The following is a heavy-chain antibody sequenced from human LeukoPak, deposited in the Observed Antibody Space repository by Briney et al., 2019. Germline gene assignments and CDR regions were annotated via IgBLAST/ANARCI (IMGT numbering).Heavy chain of an antibody. CDR1: GYTFTGYY. CDR3: ARPYPRTPDAFDI. CDR2: INPNSGGT. V-gene: IGHV1-2*02. D-gene: IGHD2-2*01. Sequence: ASVKVSCKASGYTFTGYYMHWVRQAPGQGLEWMGWINPNSGGTNYAQKFQGRVTMTRDTSISTAYMELSRLRSDDTAVYYCARPYPRTPDAFDIWGQGTMVTVSP. J-gene: IGHJ3*02.